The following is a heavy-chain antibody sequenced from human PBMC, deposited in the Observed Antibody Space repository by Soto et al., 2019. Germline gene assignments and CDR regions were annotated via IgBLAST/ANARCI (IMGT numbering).Heavy chain of an antibody. V-gene: IGHV4-59*08. CDR2: IYYSGST. Sequence: PSETLSLTCTVSGGSISSYYWSWIRQPPGKGLEWIGYIYYSGSTNYNPSLKSRVTISVDTSKNQFSLKLSSVTAADTAVYYCARRVAVAGGGDWFDPWGQGTLVTVSS. CDR3: ARRVAVAGGGDWFDP. CDR1: GGSISSYY. J-gene: IGHJ5*02. D-gene: IGHD6-19*01.